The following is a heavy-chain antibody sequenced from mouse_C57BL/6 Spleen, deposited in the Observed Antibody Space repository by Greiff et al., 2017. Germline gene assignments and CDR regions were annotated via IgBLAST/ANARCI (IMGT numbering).Heavy chain of an antibody. V-gene: IGHV1-19*01. CDR3: ARDGSSYDSPFDY. J-gene: IGHJ2*01. CDR1: GYTFTDYY. CDR2: INPYNGGT. D-gene: IGHD1-1*01. Sequence: EVQLQQSGPVLVKPGASVKMSCKASGYTFTDYYMNWVKQSHGKSLEWIGVINPYNGGTSYNQKFKGKATLTVDKSSSTAYMELNSLTSEDSAVSYCARDGSSYDSPFDYWGQGTTLTVSS.